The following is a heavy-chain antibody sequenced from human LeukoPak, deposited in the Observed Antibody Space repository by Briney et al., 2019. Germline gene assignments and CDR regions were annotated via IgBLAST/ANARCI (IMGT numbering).Heavy chain of an antibody. Sequence: SETLSLTCTVSGGSISSYYWSWIRQPPGKGLEWIGYIYYSGSTNYNPSLKSRVTISVDTSKNQFSLKLSSVTAADTAVYYCARHSGGYYYIDVWGKGTTVTVSS. V-gene: IGHV4-59*08. CDR3: ARHSGGYYYIDV. D-gene: IGHD3-10*01. CDR1: GGSISSYY. J-gene: IGHJ6*03. CDR2: IYYSGST.